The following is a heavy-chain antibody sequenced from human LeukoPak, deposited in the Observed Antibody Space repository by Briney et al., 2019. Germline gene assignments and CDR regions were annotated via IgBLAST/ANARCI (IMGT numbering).Heavy chain of an antibody. V-gene: IGHV1-2*06. CDR3: ARGCSGGSCSHPYYMNV. CDR1: GYTFTGYY. D-gene: IGHD2-15*01. J-gene: IGHJ6*03. CDR2: INPNSGGT. Sequence: ASVKVSCKASGYTFTGYYMHWVRQAPGQGLEWMRRINPNSGGTNYAQKFQGRVTMTRDTSISTAHMELSGLRSDDTAVYYCARGCSGGSCSHPYYMNVWGKGTTVTVSS.